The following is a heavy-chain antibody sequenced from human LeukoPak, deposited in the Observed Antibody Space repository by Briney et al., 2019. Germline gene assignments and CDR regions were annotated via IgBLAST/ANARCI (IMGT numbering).Heavy chain of an antibody. CDR3: ARDSSGPAF. V-gene: IGHV3-53*01. J-gene: IGHJ4*02. CDR2: IYSTGGT. Sequence: GGSLRLSCAASGFTVSNTYMSWVRQAPGKGLEWVSVIYSTGGTFYSGSVKGRFTISRDSSKNTLYLQMNSLRVDDTAVYYCARDSSGPAFWGQGTLVTVSS. CDR1: GFTVSNTY. D-gene: IGHD6-19*01.